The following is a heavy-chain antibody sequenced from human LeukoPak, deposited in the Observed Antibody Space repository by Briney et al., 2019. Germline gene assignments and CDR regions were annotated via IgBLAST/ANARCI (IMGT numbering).Heavy chain of an antibody. CDR1: GFTFDDYD. J-gene: IGHJ4*02. D-gene: IGHD6-6*01. CDR3: ARERPAARVYYFDY. Sequence: GGSLRLSCAASGFTFDDYDMSWVRQAPGKRLEWVSGINWNGGSTGYADSVKGRFTISRDNAKNSLYLQMNSLRAEDTALYYCARERPAARVYYFDYWGQGTLVTVSS. V-gene: IGHV3-20*04. CDR2: INWNGGST.